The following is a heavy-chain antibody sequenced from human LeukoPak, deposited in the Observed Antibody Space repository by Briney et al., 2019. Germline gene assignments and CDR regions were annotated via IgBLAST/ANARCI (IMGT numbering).Heavy chain of an antibody. CDR1: GFTFSSYW. V-gene: IGHV3-74*01. J-gene: IGHJ5*02. CDR3: ARLVDIVVVPAATAFDP. D-gene: IGHD2-2*03. CDR2: IDSDGSST. Sequence: PGGSLRLSCAASGFTFSSYWMHWVRQAPGKGLVWVSRIDSDGSSTSYADSVKGRFTISRDNAKNTLYLQMNSLTAEDTAVYYCARLVDIVVVPAATAFDPWGQGTLVTVSS.